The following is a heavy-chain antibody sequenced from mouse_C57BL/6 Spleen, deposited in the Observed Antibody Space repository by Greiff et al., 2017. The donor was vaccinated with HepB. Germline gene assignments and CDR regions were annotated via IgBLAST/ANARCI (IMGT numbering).Heavy chain of an antibody. V-gene: IGHV5-4*01. D-gene: IGHD2-12*01. Sequence: EVQGVESGGGLVKPGGSLKLSCAASGFTFSSYAMSWVRQTPEKRLEWVATISDGGSYTYYPDNVKGRFTISRDNAKNNLYLQMSHLKSEDTAMYYCARVYSHVDYRGQGTTLTVTS. CDR1: GFTFSSYA. CDR3: ARVYSHVDY. J-gene: IGHJ2*01. CDR2: ISDGGSYT.